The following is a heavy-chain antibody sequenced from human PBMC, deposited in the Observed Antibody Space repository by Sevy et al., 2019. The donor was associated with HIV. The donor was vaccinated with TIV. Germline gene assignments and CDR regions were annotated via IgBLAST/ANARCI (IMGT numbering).Heavy chain of an antibody. CDR2: IKQDGSEK. Sequence: GESLKISCAASGFTFSSYWMSWVRQAPGKGLEWVANIKQDGSEKYYVDSVKGRFTISRDNAKNSLYLQMNSLRAEDTAVYYCARGEGYCSGGSCYAWGAFDIWGQGTMVTVSS. D-gene: IGHD2-15*01. J-gene: IGHJ3*02. CDR3: ARGEGYCSGGSCYAWGAFDI. CDR1: GFTFSSYW. V-gene: IGHV3-7*03.